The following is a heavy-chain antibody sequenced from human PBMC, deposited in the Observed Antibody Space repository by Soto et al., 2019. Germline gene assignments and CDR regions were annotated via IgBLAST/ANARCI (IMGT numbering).Heavy chain of an antibody. V-gene: IGHV1-8*02. CDR1: GYDFTAYD. Sequence: ASVKVSCKASGYDFTAYDINWVRQAPGQGLEWMGWMNPINGATGTARRFQGRVSMTRNTDTGTAYLELTSLRSDDTAVYFCGRGPSPRAPAGGTPYYYAMDVWGQGTTVTVSS. D-gene: IGHD2-2*01. J-gene: IGHJ6*02. CDR3: GRGPSPRAPAGGTPYYYAMDV. CDR2: MNPINGAT.